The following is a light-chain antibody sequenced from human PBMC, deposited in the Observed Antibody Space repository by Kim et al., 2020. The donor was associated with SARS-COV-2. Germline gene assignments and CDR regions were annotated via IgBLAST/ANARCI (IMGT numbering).Light chain of an antibody. CDR2: QDS. J-gene: IGLJ3*02. Sequence: VSVSPGQTASITCSGHELEKIYVAWYQQKAGQSPVVVIYQDSKRTSGVPERFSGSNSGNTATLTISETQSMDEADYFCQTWDSRLVFGGGTKVTVL. CDR1: ELEKIY. V-gene: IGLV3-1*01. CDR3: QTWDSRLV.